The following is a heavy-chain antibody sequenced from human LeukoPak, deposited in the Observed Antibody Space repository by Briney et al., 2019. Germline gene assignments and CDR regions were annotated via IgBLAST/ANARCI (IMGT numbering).Heavy chain of an antibody. CDR1: GFTFSDYV. Sequence: GGSLRLSCAASGFTFSDYVMIWVRQAPGKGLEWVSSISSSSYIYYADSVKGRFTISRDNAKNSLYLQMNSLRAEDTTVYYCARGARYCSSTSCYGAFDIWGQGTMVTVSS. CDR2: ISSSSYI. D-gene: IGHD2-2*01. J-gene: IGHJ3*02. V-gene: IGHV3-69-1*01. CDR3: ARGARYCSSTSCYGAFDI.